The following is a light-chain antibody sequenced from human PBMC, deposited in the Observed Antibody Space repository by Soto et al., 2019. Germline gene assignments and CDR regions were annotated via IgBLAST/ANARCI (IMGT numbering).Light chain of an antibody. CDR1: SSDVGGYNF. J-gene: IGLJ1*01. Sequence: QSVLTQPASVSGSPGQSITISCTGTSSDVGGYNFVSWYQQHQDKAPKLMIYDVTNRPSGVSNRFSGSKSGNTASLTISGLQAEDEADYYCSSYTSISTYVFGTGTKVTVL. CDR3: SSYTSISTYV. CDR2: DVT. V-gene: IGLV2-14*01.